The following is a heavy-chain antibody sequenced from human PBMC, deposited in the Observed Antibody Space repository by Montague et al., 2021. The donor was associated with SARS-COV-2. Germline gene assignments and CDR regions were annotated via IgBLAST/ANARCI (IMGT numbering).Heavy chain of an antibody. CDR2: IHTSGST. J-gene: IGHJ5*02. V-gene: IGHV4-61*02. Sequence: TLSLTCSVSGGSISSGNYYWTWIRQPTGKGLEWIGSIHTSGSTNYNPSLKSRVTISASTSKNQFPLKVSSVTAADMAVYYCAPKQQLVSSWFDPWGQGTLVTVSS. CDR3: APKQQLVSSWFDP. CDR1: GGSISSGNYY. D-gene: IGHD6-13*01.